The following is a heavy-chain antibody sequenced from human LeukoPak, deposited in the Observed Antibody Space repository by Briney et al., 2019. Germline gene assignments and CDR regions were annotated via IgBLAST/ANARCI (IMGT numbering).Heavy chain of an antibody. CDR1: GFTFSDYY. D-gene: IGHD3-3*01. V-gene: IGHV3-11*01. CDR2: ISSSGSTI. Sequence: GGSLRLSCAAPGFTFSDYYMSWIRQAPGKGLEWVSYISSSGSTIYYADSVKGRFTISRDNAKNSLYLQMNSLRAEDTAVYYCARVPAHDFWSGYNWFDPWGQGTLVTVSS. CDR3: ARVPAHDFWSGYNWFDP. J-gene: IGHJ5*02.